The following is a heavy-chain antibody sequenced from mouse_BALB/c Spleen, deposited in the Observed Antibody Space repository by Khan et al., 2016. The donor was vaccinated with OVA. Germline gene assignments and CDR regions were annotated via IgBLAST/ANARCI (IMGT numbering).Heavy chain of an antibody. J-gene: IGHJ1*01. CDR2: IWTGGGT. CDR3: VRRGNYYGSFYWYVDV. V-gene: IGHV2-9-2*01. CDR1: GFSLTSYD. D-gene: IGHD1-1*01. Sequence: QVQLKESGPGLVAPSQNLSITCTVSGFSLTSYDISWIRQPPGKGLEWLGVIWTGGGTNYNSAFMSRLSISKDNSKSQVFLKMHSLQSDDTAIYYCVRRGNYYGSFYWYVDVWGAGTTVTVSS.